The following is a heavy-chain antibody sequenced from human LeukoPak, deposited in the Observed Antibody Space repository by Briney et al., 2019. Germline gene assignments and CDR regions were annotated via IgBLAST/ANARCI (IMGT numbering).Heavy chain of an antibody. Sequence: ASVKVSCTASGYTFTSYAMNWVRQAPGQGLEWMGWINTNTGNPTYAQGFTGRFVSSLDTSVSTAYLQISSLKAEDTAVYYCARDRLQLLLGNNWFDPWGQGTLVTVSS. CDR1: GYTFTSYA. V-gene: IGHV7-4-1*02. D-gene: IGHD2-2*01. CDR3: ARDRLQLLLGNNWFDP. CDR2: INTNTGNP. J-gene: IGHJ5*02.